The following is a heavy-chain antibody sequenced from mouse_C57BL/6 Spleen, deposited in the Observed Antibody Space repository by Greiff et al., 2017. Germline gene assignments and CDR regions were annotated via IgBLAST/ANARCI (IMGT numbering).Heavy chain of an antibody. Sequence: EVQLQQSGPELVKPGASVKISCKASGYTFTDYYMNWVKQSHGKSLEWIGDINPNNGGTSYNQKFKGKATLTVDKSSSTAYMELRNLTTEDSAVYYCARSGDLLHEYWGQGTTLTVSS. D-gene: IGHD1-1*01. J-gene: IGHJ2*01. CDR1: GYTFTDYY. CDR3: ARSGDLLHEY. V-gene: IGHV1-26*01. CDR2: INPNNGGT.